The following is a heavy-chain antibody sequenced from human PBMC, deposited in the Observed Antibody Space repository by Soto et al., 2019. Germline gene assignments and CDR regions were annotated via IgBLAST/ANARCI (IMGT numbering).Heavy chain of an antibody. CDR2: ISPYSGNT. Sequence: QVQLVQSGDEVRKPGSSVKVSCKAPGYIFVNYGIAWVRQAPGQGLEGMGWISPYSGNTHYASKVQGRLTMTTDTSPSGSYMDLGSLTSGDTAVYYCAMVDNYVTPTPQDVWGQGTTVTVSS. J-gene: IGHJ6*02. CDR1: GYIFVNYG. V-gene: IGHV1-18*01. D-gene: IGHD3-16*01. CDR3: AMVDNYVTPTPQDV.